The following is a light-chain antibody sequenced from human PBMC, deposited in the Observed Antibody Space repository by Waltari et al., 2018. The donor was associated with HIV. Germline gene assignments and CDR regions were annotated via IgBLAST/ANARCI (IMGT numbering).Light chain of an antibody. Sequence: ETVLTQSPATLSVSPGERATLSCRASESISTFLSWYQQKPGQAPKVLISDASNRATGVPARFSGSGFGTDFTLTITSLEPEDVAVYYCQQRSNWPHTFGQGTKLEI. V-gene: IGKV3-11*01. CDR2: DAS. CDR3: QQRSNWPHT. J-gene: IGKJ2*01. CDR1: ESISTF.